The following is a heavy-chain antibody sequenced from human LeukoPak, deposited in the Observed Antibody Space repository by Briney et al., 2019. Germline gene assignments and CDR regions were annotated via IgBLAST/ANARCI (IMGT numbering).Heavy chain of an antibody. Sequence: SGGSLRLSCAASGFIFSSYWMNWVRQAPGKGLEWVSYIRSSSKNIQYGNSVKGRFTISRDNAKSSLYLQMNSLRVDDTAIYYCARRNIAATYYFDYWGRGTLVTVSS. J-gene: IGHJ4*02. CDR3: ARRNIAATYYFDY. V-gene: IGHV3-21*04. D-gene: IGHD2-15*01. CDR2: IRSSSKNI. CDR1: GFIFSSYW.